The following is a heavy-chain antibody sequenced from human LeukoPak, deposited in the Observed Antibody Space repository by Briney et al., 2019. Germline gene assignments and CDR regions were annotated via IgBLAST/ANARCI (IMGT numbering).Heavy chain of an antibody. D-gene: IGHD2/OR15-2a*01. J-gene: IGHJ4*02. CDR3: ARVNI. CDR1: GGSISSYY. CDR2: IYYSGST. V-gene: IGHV4-59*12. Sequence: SETLSLTCTVSGGSISSYYWSWIRQPPGKGLEWIGSIYYSGSTYYNPSLKSRVTISVDTSKNQFSLKLSSVTAADTAVYYCARVNIWGQGALVTVSS.